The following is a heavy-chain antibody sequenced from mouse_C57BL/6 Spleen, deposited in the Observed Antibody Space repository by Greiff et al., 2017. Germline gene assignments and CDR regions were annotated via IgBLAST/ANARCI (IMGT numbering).Heavy chain of an antibody. CDR3: ARPPYGSGYVDY. J-gene: IGHJ2*01. D-gene: IGHD1-1*01. CDR2: ISSGSSTI. CDR1: GFTFSDYG. V-gene: IGHV5-17*01. Sequence: EVNVVESGGGLVKPGGSLKLSCAASGFTFSDYGMHWVRQAPEKGLEWVAYISSGSSTIYYADTVKGRITISRDNATTTLFLQMTSLRSEDTAMYYCARPPYGSGYVDYWGQGTTLTVSS.